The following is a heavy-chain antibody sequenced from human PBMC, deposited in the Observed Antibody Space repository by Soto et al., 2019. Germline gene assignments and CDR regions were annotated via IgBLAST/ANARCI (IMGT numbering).Heavy chain of an antibody. CDR1: GFTFSSYE. D-gene: IGHD6-19*01. CDR2: ISSSGSTI. V-gene: IGHV3-48*03. CDR3: ARVIAVAGPAGRDYGMDV. Sequence: GGSLRLSXAASGFTFSSYEMNWVRQAPGKGLEWVSYISSSGSTIYYADSVKGRFTISRDNAKNSLYLQMNSLRAEDTAVYYCARVIAVAGPAGRDYGMDVWGQGTTVTAP. J-gene: IGHJ6*02.